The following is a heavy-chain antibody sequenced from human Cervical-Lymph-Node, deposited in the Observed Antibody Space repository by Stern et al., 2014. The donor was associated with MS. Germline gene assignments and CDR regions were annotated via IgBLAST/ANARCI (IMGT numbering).Heavy chain of an antibody. CDR3: ARPRRPYFFRGNHHYYGMDV. CDR2: ISYDGRNE. V-gene: IGHV3-30*03. J-gene: IGHJ6*02. CDR1: GFTFSSYG. Sequence: QMQLVQSGGGVVQPGRSLRLSCAASGFTFSSYGMHWVRQAPGKGLEWVTLISYDGRNEYYADSVKGRFTISRDNSKNTVYLQMNSLRPEDTAVYYCARPRRPYFFRGNHHYYGMDVWGQGTRVSVSS. D-gene: IGHD2/OR15-2a*01.